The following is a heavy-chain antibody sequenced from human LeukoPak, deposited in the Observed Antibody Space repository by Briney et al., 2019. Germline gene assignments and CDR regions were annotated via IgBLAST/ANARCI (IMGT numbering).Heavy chain of an antibody. V-gene: IGHV4-39*07. CDR2: IYYRGST. D-gene: IGHD5-18*01. J-gene: IGHJ4*02. CDR1: GGSISSSSYY. Sequence: SETLSLTCTVSGGSISSSSYYWGWIRQPPGKGLGWIGNIYYRGSTYYNPSLKSRVTISVDTSKNQFSLKLSSVTAADTAVYYCARDQMDTAIAIDYWGQGTLVTVSS. CDR3: ARDQMDTAIAIDY.